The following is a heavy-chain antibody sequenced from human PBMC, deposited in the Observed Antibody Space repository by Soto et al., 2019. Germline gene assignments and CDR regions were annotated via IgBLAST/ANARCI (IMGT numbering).Heavy chain of an antibody. D-gene: IGHD3-3*01. CDR3: AKDNFWSGYHHN. J-gene: IGHJ4*02. CDR2: ISGSGGST. Sequence: EVQLLESGGGLVQPGGCLRLSCAASGFTFSSYAMSWVRQAPGKGLEWVSAISGSGGSTYYADSVKGRLTISRDNSKNTLYLQMNSLRAEDTAVYYCAKDNFWSGYHHNWGQGTLVTVSS. V-gene: IGHV3-23*01. CDR1: GFTFSSYA.